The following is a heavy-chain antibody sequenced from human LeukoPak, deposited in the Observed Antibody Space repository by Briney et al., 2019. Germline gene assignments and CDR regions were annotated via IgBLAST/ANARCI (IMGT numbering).Heavy chain of an antibody. V-gene: IGHV3-48*03. D-gene: IGHD5-24*01. CDR2: ISSRGGTM. J-gene: IGHJ4*02. CDR3: ARETGYNLND. CDR1: GFTFSNYE. Sequence: PGGSLRLSCAASGFTFSNYEMNWVRQAPGKGLEWVSYISSRGGTMNYADSVKGRFTISRDNAKNSLYLQMNSLRAEDTAVYYCARETGYNLNDWGQGTLVTVSS.